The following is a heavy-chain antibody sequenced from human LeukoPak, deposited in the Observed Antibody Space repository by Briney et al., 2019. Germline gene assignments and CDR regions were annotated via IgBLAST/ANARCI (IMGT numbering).Heavy chain of an antibody. Sequence: GGSLRLSCAASVFTFSSDGMHGVRQAPGKGLEWVAVISYDGSNKYYADSVKGRFTISRDNSKNTLYLQMNSLRAEDTAVYYCAKDLRQWLRSPFDYWGQGTLVTVSS. CDR3: AKDLRQWLRSPFDY. D-gene: IGHD5-12*01. J-gene: IGHJ4*02. CDR1: VFTFSSDG. CDR2: ISYDGSNK. V-gene: IGHV3-30*18.